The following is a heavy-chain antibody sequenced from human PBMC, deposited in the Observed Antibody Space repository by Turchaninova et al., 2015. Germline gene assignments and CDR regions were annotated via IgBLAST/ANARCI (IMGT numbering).Heavy chain of an antibody. CDR3: ARDPATVASRFDY. Sequence: QVQLQQWGAGLLKPSEPLSLTCAVYGGAFSGYYWSWIRQPPGKGLEWIGEINHSGSTNYNPSLKSRVTISVDTSKNQFSLKLSSVTAADTAVYYCARDPATVASRFDYWGQGTLVTVSS. CDR2: INHSGST. V-gene: IGHV4-34*01. D-gene: IGHD4-23*01. CDR1: GGAFSGYY. J-gene: IGHJ4*02.